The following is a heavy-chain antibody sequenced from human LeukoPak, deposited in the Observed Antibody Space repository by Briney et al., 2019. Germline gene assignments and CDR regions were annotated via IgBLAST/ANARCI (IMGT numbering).Heavy chain of an antibody. V-gene: IGHV3-9*03. Sequence: GGSLRLSCAASGFTFDDYAMHWVRQAPGKGLEWASGISWNSGSIGYADSVKGRFTISRDNAKNSLYLQMNSLRPEDMALYYCARGAGYSYVLYYFDYWGQGTLVTVSS. J-gene: IGHJ4*02. CDR3: ARGAGYSYVLYYFDY. CDR1: GFTFDDYA. D-gene: IGHD5-18*01. CDR2: ISWNSGSI.